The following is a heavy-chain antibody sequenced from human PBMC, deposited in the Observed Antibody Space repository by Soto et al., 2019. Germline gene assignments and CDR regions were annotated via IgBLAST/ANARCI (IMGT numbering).Heavy chain of an antibody. CDR1: GGSISSYY. Sequence: QVQLQESGPGLVKPSETLSLTCTVSGGSISSYYWSWIRQPPGKGLEWIGYIYYSGSTNYNPSLKSRVTISVDTSKNQFSLKLSSVTAADTAVYYCARGGVEAYCGGDCDYAFDIWAKGQWSPSLQ. CDR3: ARGGVEAYCGGDCDYAFDI. V-gene: IGHV4-59*01. D-gene: IGHD2-21*02. CDR2: IYYSGST. J-gene: IGHJ3*02.